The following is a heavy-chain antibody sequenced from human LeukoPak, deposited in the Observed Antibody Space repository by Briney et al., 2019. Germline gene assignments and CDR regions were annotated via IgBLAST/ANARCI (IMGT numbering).Heavy chain of an antibody. CDR1: GFTFSSSW. CDR2: IKEDGSVK. V-gene: IGHV3-7*01. J-gene: IGHJ4*02. D-gene: IGHD3/OR15-3a*01. CDR3: AKNFGHQQFDS. Sequence: GGSLRLSCAVSGFTFSSSWMDWVRQAPGKGLEWVANIKEDGSVKNYVDSVKGRFTISRDNTKNSLYLQMNSLRAEDTAVYYCAKNFGHQQFDSWGQGTLVIVPS.